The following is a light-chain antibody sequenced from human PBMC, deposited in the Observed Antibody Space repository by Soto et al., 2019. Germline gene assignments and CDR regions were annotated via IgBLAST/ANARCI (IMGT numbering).Light chain of an antibody. CDR1: QSVSSSY. Sequence: EIVLTQSPGTLSLSPGERATLSCRASQSVSSSYLAWYQQKPGQAPRLLIYDASSRATGIPDWFSGSGSGTAVQLTISKPEHEDLALYFWQQEGSSPYTFCRGTKLEIK. CDR3: QQEGSSPYT. CDR2: DAS. J-gene: IGKJ2*01. V-gene: IGKV3-20*01.